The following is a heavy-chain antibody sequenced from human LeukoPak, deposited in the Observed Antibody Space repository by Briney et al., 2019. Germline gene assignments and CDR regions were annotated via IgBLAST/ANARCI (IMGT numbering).Heavy chain of an antibody. CDR1: GFTFDDYA. J-gene: IGHJ3*02. CDR2: ISWNSGSI. CDR3: AKDVVRFLESKGAFDI. D-gene: IGHD3-3*01. Sequence: PGGSLRLSCAASGFTFDDYAMHWVRQAPGKGLEWVSGISWNSGSIGYADSVKGRFTISRDNAKNSLYLQMNSLRAEDMALYYCAKDVVRFLESKGAFDIWGQGTMVTVSS. V-gene: IGHV3-9*03.